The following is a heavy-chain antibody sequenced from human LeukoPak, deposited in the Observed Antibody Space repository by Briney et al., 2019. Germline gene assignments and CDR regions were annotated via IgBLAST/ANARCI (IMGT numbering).Heavy chain of an antibody. Sequence: GGSLRLSCAASGFTFSSYSMNWVRQAPGKGLEWVSSISSSSSYIYYADSVRGRFTISRDNAKNSLYLQMNSLRAEDTAVYYCTLNSGSYYGFDYWGRGTLVTVSS. J-gene: IGHJ4*02. CDR3: TLNSGSYYGFDY. CDR1: GFTFSSYS. CDR2: ISSSSSYI. V-gene: IGHV3-21*01. D-gene: IGHD1-26*01.